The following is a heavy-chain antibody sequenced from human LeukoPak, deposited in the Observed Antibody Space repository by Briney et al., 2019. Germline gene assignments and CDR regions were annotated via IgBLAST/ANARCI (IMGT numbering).Heavy chain of an antibody. J-gene: IGHJ6*03. Sequence: GGSLRLSCAASGFTFDDYGMSWVRQAPGKGLEWVSGISGSGGSTYYADSVKGRFTISRDNSKNTLYLQMNSLRAEDTAVYYCARVQDTAMVHYYYYYMDVWGKGTTVTVSS. CDR1: GFTFDDYG. CDR2: ISGSGGST. CDR3: ARVQDTAMVHYYYYYMDV. V-gene: IGHV3-23*01. D-gene: IGHD5-18*01.